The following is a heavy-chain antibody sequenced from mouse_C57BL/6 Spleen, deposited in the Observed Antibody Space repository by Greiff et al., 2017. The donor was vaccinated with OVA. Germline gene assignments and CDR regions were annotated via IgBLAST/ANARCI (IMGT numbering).Heavy chain of an antibody. CDR2: IDPENGDT. J-gene: IGHJ2*01. V-gene: IGHV14-4*01. CDR1: GFNIKDDY. Sequence: VQLQQSGAELVRPGASVKLSCTASGFNIKDDYMHWVKQRPEQGLEWIGWIDPENGDTEYASKFQGKATITADTSSTTAYLQLSSLTSEDTAVYYCTTKHSFDYWGQGTTLTVSS. CDR3: TTKHSFDY.